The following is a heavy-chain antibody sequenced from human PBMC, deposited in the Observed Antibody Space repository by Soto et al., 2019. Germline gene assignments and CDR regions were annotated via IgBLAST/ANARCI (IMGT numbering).Heavy chain of an antibody. D-gene: IGHD6-13*01. Sequence: GGSLRLSCAASGFSFDDHVMNWVRQAPGKGLEWVSGINWKGGDTDYADSVRGRFTISRDNAKKSLYLQMSSLRAEDTALYYCAREGYSSSWYFAFDLWGQGTMVTVSS. CDR1: GFSFDDHV. V-gene: IGHV3-20*04. CDR3: AREGYSSSWYFAFDL. J-gene: IGHJ3*01. CDR2: INWKGGDT.